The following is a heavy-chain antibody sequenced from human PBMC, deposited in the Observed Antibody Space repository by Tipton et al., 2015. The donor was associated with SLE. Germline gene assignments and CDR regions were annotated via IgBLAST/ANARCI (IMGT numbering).Heavy chain of an antibody. CDR3: ARPGGLMMTTVTTGAFDI. Sequence: QLVQSGAEVKKPGEFLKISCKGSGYSFTSYWIGWVRQMPGKGLEWMGIIYPGDSDTRYSPSFQGQVTISADKSISTAYLQWSSLKASNTAMYYCARPGGLMMTTVTTGAFDISGEGKMVTVSS. D-gene: IGHD4-17*01. CDR2: IYPGDSDT. CDR1: GYSFTSYW. J-gene: IGHJ3*02. V-gene: IGHV5-51*03.